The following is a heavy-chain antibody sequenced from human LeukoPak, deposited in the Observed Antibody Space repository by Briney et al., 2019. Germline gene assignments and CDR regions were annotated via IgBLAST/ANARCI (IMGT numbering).Heavy chain of an antibody. CDR2: MHSTGST. D-gene: IGHD2-8*01. V-gene: IGHV4-59*01. CDR3: ARYHCPTDICDGFDY. Sequence: SETLSPTCTVSGASISGYYWSWIRQPPGKGLEWIGYMHSTGSTNQNPSLKSRVTMSVDASKNQFSLKLTSVTAADTAVYYCARYHCPTDICDGFDYWGLGTRVTVST. CDR1: GASISGYY. J-gene: IGHJ4*02.